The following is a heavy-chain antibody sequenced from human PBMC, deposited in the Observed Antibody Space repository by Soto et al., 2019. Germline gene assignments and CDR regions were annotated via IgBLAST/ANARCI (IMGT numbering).Heavy chain of an antibody. V-gene: IGHV4-59*01. Sequence: QVQLQESGPGLVKPSETLSLTCAVSGGSITSYYWSWIRQAPGKGLEWIGYIYHSGSTDYNPSLKSXXTMSLDTSKNQVSLRLTSVTAADTAVYYCAAAPRSWGQGTLVTVSS. D-gene: IGHD6-13*01. CDR1: GGSITSYY. CDR2: IYHSGST. CDR3: AAAPRS. J-gene: IGHJ5*02.